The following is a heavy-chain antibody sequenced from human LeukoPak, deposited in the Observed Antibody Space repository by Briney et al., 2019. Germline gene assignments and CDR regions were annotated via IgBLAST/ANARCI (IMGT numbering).Heavy chain of an antibody. CDR2: ISYDGSNK. V-gene: IGHV3-30-3*01. D-gene: IGHD1-26*01. CDR3: ARAYRNSGRWGTDAFDI. CDR1: GFTFSSYA. Sequence: GRSLRLSCAASGFTFSSYAMHWVRQAPGKGLEWVAVISYDGSNKYYADSVKGRFTISRDNSKNTLYLQMNSLRAEDTAVYYCARAYRNSGRWGTDAFDIWGQGTMVTVSS. J-gene: IGHJ3*02.